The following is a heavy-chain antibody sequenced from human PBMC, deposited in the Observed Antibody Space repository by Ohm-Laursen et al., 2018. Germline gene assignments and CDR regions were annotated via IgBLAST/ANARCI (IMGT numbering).Heavy chain of an antibody. V-gene: IGHV3-48*04. CDR1: GFTFSSYS. D-gene: IGHD3-16*01. J-gene: IGHJ4*02. CDR2: ISSSGSTI. CDR3: ARDPVRGLTDY. Sequence: SLRLSCAASGFTFSSYSMNRVRQAPGKGLEWVSYISSSGSTIYYADSVKGRFTISRDNAKNSLYLQMNSLRAEDTAVYYCARDPVRGLTDYWGQGTLVTVSS.